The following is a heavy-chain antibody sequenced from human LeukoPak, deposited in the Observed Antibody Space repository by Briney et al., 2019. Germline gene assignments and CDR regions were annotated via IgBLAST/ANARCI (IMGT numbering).Heavy chain of an antibody. V-gene: IGHV3-74*01. J-gene: IGHJ4*02. CDR2: INHDGTDA. D-gene: IGHD3-10*01. CDR3: KRARDYNSGSYPGV. Sequence: PGGSLRLSCAASGFSLSSYWMHWVRQAPGKGLVWVSRINHDGTDAIYADSVRGRFTISRDDAKNTLYLQLNRLRAEDTAMYYCKRARDYNSGSYPGVGGRGTLVTVSS. CDR1: GFSLSSYW.